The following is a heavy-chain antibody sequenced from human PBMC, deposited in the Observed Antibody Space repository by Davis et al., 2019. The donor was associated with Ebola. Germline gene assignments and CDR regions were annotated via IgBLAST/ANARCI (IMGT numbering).Heavy chain of an antibody. J-gene: IGHJ6*04. CDR3: ARDWYPLNSMDV. V-gene: IGHV3-33*01. Sequence: GGSLRLSCAASGFTFSSYGMHWVRQAPGKGLEWVAVIWYDGSNKYYADSVKGRFTISRDNSKNTLYLQMNSLRAEDTAVYYCARDWYPLNSMDVWGKGTTVTVSS. CDR2: IWYDGSNK. D-gene: IGHD6-13*01. CDR1: GFTFSSYG.